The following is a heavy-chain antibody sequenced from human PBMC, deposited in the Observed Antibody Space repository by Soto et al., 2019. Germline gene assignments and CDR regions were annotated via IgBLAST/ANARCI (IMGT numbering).Heavy chain of an antibody. Sequence: GGSLRLSCAASGFTFSSFAMSWVRQAPEKGLEWVSSISDSGRSTYSEGSVRGRFTISRDNSKNTLYLQMNSLRAEDTAVYYCAKHLDDILTGHDYWGQGTLVTVSS. D-gene: IGHD3-9*01. CDR2: ISDSGRST. V-gene: IGHV3-23*01. CDR1: GFTFSSFA. J-gene: IGHJ4*02. CDR3: AKHLDDILTGHDY.